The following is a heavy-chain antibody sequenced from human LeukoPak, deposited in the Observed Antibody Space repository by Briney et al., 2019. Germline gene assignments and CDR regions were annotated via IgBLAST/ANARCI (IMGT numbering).Heavy chain of an antibody. Sequence: SETLSLTCTVSGGSISSGSYYWSWIRQPAGKGLEWIRRIYTSGSTNYNPSLKSRVTISVDTSKNQFSLKLSSVTAADTAVYYCARADYDILTGYWWLDPWGQGTLVTVSS. J-gene: IGHJ5*02. CDR1: GGSISSGSYY. D-gene: IGHD3-9*01. CDR2: IYTSGST. V-gene: IGHV4-61*02. CDR3: ARADYDILTGYWWLDP.